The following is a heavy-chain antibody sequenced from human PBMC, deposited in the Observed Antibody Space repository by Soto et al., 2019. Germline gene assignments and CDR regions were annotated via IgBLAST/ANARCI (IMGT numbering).Heavy chain of an antibody. D-gene: IGHD3-10*01. J-gene: IGHJ5*02. CDR2: IYYSGST. V-gene: IGHV4-39*01. CDR3: ARTIITMVRGVIITCWFDP. CDR1: GGSISSSSYY. Sequence: NPSETLSLTSTVSGGSISSSSYYWGWIRQPPGKGLEWIGSIYYSGSTYYNPSLKSRVTISVDTSKNQFSLKLSSVTAADTAVYYCARTIITMVRGVIITCWFDPWGQGTLVTVSS.